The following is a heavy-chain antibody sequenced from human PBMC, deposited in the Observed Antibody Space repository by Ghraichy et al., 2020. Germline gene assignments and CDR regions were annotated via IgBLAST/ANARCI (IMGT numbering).Heavy chain of an antibody. J-gene: IGHJ4*02. CDR3: ARHWIYPRWYFDY. CDR1: GGSISSYY. V-gene: IGHV4-59*08. Sequence: SETLSLTCTVSGGSISSYYWSWIRQPPGKGLEWIGYIYYSGSTNYNPSLKSRVTISVDTSKNQFSLKLSSVTAADTAVYYCARHWIYPRWYFDYWGQGTLVTVSS. D-gene: IGHD5-12*01. CDR2: IYYSGST.